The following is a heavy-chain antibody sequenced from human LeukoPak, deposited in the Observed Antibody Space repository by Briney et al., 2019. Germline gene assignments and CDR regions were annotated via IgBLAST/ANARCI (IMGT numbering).Heavy chain of an antibody. CDR1: GFTFSSYS. CDR3: ARAHGDYYDSSGYY. CDR2: ISSSSSTI. J-gene: IGHJ4*02. D-gene: IGHD3-22*01. V-gene: IGHV3-48*01. Sequence: GGSLRLFCAASGFTFSSYSMNWVRQAPGKGLEWVSYISSSSSTIYYADSVKGRFTISRDNAKNSLYMQMNSLRAEDTAVYYCARAHGDYYDSSGYYWGQGTLVTVSS.